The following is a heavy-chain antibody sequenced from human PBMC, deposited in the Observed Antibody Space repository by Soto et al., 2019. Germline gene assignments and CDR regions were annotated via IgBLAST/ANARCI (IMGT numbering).Heavy chain of an antibody. J-gene: IGHJ4*02. CDR2: IYSRGNT. V-gene: IGHV4-59*01. D-gene: IGHD2-15*01. CDR3: ARRRGTGSCFDY. Sequence: QVHLQESGPGLVKPSETLSLTCTVSGGSISGYYWSWVRQPPGKELEWIAYIYSRGNTNYNPSLKSRVTISLDTSKTQLSLKLSSVTAADTAVYYCARRRGTGSCFDYWGQGTLVTVSS. CDR1: GGSISGYY.